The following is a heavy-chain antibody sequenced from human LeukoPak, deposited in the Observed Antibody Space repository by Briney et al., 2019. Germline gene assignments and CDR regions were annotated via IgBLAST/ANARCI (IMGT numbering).Heavy chain of an antibody. V-gene: IGHV3-7*03. Sequence: PGGSLRPSCAASGFIFSSYWMTWVRQAPGKGLEWVASMKHDGSEKYYVDFVKGRFTISRDNAKNLLYLQMNSLRVEDTAVYHCARDTDIVGPRGLYYYYGMDVWGQGTTVTVSS. D-gene: IGHD2-15*01. CDR2: MKHDGSEK. J-gene: IGHJ6*02. CDR1: GFIFSSYW. CDR3: ARDTDIVGPRGLYYYYGMDV.